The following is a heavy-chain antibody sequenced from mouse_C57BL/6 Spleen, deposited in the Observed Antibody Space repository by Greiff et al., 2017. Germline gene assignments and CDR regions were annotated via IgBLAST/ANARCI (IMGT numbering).Heavy chain of an antibody. CDR2: IYPRSGNT. V-gene: IGHV1-81*01. CDR1: GYTFTSSG. D-gene: IGHD1-1*01. J-gene: IGHJ1*03. Sequence: QVQLQQSGAELARPGASVKLSCKASGYTFTSSGISWVKQRTGQGLEWIGEIYPRSGNTYYNEKFQGKATLTADKSSSTAYMELRSLTSEDSAVYFCARRYYGSSDWYVDVWGTGTTVTVSS. CDR3: ARRYYGSSDWYVDV.